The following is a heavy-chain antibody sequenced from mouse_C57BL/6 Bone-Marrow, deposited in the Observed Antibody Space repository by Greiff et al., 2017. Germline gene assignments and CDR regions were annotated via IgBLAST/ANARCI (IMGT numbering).Heavy chain of an antibody. V-gene: IGHV1-69*01. J-gene: IGHJ3*01. Sequence: QVQLQQPGAELVMPGASVKLSCKASGYTFTSYWMHWVKQRPGQGLEWIGEIDPSVSYTNYNQKFKGKSTLTVDKSSSTTYMQLSNLTSEDSAVYYCARGGYLAWFAYWGQGTLVTVSA. D-gene: IGHD2-3*01. CDR3: ARGGYLAWFAY. CDR1: GYTFTSYW. CDR2: IDPSVSYT.